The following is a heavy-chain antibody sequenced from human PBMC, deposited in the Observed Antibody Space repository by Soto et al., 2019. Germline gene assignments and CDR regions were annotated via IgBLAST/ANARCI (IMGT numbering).Heavy chain of an antibody. CDR1: GYSFAGYW. Sequence: PGESLKISCKGSGYSFAGYWIGWVRQMPGKGPDWMGVIYPGDSDTRYSPSFHGQVTISADKSISTAYLRWSSLKASDTAMYFCARLPGVRGVFDRFNVWGQGTMVTVS. CDR3: ARLPGVRGVFDRFNV. CDR2: IYPGDSDT. J-gene: IGHJ3*01. D-gene: IGHD3-10*01. V-gene: IGHV5-51*01.